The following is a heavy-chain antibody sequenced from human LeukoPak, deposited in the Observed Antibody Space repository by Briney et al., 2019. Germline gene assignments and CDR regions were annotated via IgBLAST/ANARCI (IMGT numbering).Heavy chain of an antibody. CDR2: INHSGSI. CDR3: ARGDYDILTGYYS. V-gene: IGHV4-34*01. CDR1: GGSFSGYY. Sequence: SETLSLTCAVYGGSFSGYYWSWIRQPPGKGLEWIGEINHSGSINYNPSLKSRVTISVDTSKNQFSLKLSSVTAADTAVYYCARGDYDILTGYYSWGQGTLVTVSS. J-gene: IGHJ4*02. D-gene: IGHD3-9*01.